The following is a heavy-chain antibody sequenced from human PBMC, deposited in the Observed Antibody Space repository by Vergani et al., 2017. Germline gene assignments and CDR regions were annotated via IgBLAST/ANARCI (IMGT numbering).Heavy chain of an antibody. CDR2: INPSGGHT. Sequence: QVPVVQSGAEVKKSGASVKVPCKTSGYTFSNYYMHWVRQAPGQGLEWMGIINPSGGHTNYAQKFQGRVTMTRDTSTSTVYMELSSLRSEDTAIYYCAREDYGILTGYRYWGQGTLVTVSA. CDR3: AREDYGILTGYRY. J-gene: IGHJ4*02. V-gene: IGHV1-46*03. D-gene: IGHD3-9*01. CDR1: GYTFSNYY.